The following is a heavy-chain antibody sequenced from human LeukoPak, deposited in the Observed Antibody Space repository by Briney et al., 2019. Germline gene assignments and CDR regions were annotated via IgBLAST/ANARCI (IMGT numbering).Heavy chain of an antibody. CDR1: GGSLSGYY. CDR2: INHSGST. Sequence: PSETLSLTCAVYGGSLSGYYWSWIRQPPGKGLEWVGEINHSGSTNYKPSLKSPVTISVDTSKHQFSLKLSSVTAADTAVYYCARGARTLRYFDWAPFGYWGQGTLVTVSS. V-gene: IGHV4-34*01. J-gene: IGHJ4*02. CDR3: ARGARTLRYFDWAPFGY. D-gene: IGHD3-9*01.